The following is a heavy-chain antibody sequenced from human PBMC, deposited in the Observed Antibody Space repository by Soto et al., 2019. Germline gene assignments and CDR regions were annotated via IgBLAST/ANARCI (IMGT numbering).Heavy chain of an antibody. CDR1: GGSISSGGYY. V-gene: IGHV4-31*03. Sequence: SETLSLTCTVSGGSISSGGYYWSWIRQHPGKGLEWIGYIYYSGSTYYNPSLKSRVTISVDTSKNQFSLKLSSVTAADTAVYYCARTYGSGRSPDYYYYYGMDVWGQGITVTVSS. CDR3: ARTYGSGRSPDYYYYYGMDV. CDR2: IYYSGST. J-gene: IGHJ6*02. D-gene: IGHD3-10*01.